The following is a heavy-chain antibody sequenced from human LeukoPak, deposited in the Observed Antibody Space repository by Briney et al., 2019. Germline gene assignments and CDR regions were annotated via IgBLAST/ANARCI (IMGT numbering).Heavy chain of an antibody. J-gene: IGHJ5*02. Sequence: GGSLRLSCAASGFTFSRYGMSWVRQAPGKGLEWVSAISGSGGRTYYADSVKGRFTISRDNFKNTLYLQTNSLRAEDTAVYYCAKGGSSSVYNWFDPWGQGTLVTVSS. CDR1: GFTFSRYG. D-gene: IGHD3-10*01. V-gene: IGHV3-23*01. CDR3: AKGGSSSVYNWFDP. CDR2: ISGSGGRT.